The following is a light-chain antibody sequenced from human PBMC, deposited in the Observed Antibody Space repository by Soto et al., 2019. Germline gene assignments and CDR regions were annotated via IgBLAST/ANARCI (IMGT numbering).Light chain of an antibody. J-gene: IGKJ4*01. V-gene: IGKV1-39*01. Sequence: DIQVTQSPSSLSASVGDRDTITCRASQSIRTYLNWYQQRPGNPPKLLMHTASTMQTGIPARFSGSGSGTDFTLTISRLQPEDFATYYCQQTYSTLDSLGGGTKVDIK. CDR3: QQTYSTLDS. CDR2: TAS. CDR1: QSIRTY.